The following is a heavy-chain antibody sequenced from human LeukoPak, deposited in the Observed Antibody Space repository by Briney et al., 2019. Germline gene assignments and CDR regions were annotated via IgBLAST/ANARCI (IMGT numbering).Heavy chain of an antibody. Sequence: SETLSLTCAVSGGSISSGGYSWSWIRQPPGKGLEWIGYIYHSGSTYYNPSLKSRVTISVDRSKNQFSLKLSSVTATDTAVYYCHFKYCSSSTCFYYFDYWAREPWSPSPQ. V-gene: IGHV4-30-2*01. CDR1: GGSISSGGYS. CDR2: IYHSGST. CDR3: HFKYCSSSTCFYYFDY. J-gene: IGHJ4*02. D-gene: IGHD2-2*01.